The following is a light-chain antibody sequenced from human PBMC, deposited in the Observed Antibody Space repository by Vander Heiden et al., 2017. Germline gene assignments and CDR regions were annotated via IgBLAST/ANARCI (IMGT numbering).Light chain of an antibody. V-gene: IGKV3-20*01. CDR3: QQYYRSPLT. J-gene: IGKJ4*01. CDR2: GAS. CDR1: QSVSSSY. Sequence: PGARAPLACRATQSVSSSYLAWYQQKPGQSPRLLIYGASSRAAGIPDRFSGSGSGTDFALTISRLEPEDFAVYFCQQYYRSPLTFGGGTKVEIK.